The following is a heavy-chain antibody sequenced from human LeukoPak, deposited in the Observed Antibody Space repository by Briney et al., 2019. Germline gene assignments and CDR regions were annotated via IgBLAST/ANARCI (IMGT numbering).Heavy chain of an antibody. J-gene: IGHJ4*02. CDR1: GGSISSYY. Sequence: PSETLSLTCTVSGGSISSYYWSWIRQPAGKGLEWIGRIYTSGITNYNPSLKSRVTMSVDTSQNQFSLKLSSVTAADTAVYYCAKGDYYYDSSGYYFDYWGQGTLVTVSS. CDR3: AKGDYYYDSSGYYFDY. V-gene: IGHV4-4*07. CDR2: IYTSGIT. D-gene: IGHD3-22*01.